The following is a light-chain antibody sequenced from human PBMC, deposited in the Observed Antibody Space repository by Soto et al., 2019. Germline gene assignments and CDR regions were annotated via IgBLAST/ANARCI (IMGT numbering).Light chain of an antibody. CDR2: LEDSGSY. CDR1: SGHSSYI. Sequence: QAVLTQSSSASASLGSSVTLTCTLSSGHSSYIIGWHQQQPGKAPRYLMKLEDSGSYNKGSGVPDRFSGSSSGADRYLTICNLQAEEEADYCCETWDSKTHVVFGGGTKLTVL. J-gene: IGLJ2*01. V-gene: IGLV4-60*03. CDR3: ETWDSKTHVV.